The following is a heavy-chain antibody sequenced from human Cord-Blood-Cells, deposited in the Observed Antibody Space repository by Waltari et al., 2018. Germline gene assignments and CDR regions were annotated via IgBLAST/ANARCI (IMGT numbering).Heavy chain of an antibody. V-gene: IGHV3-48*02. CDR1: ECTFSPDS. J-gene: IGHJ4*02. CDR3: ARDLGYDSSHSYFDY. CDR2: ISSSSSTI. D-gene: IGHD3-22*01. Sequence: ELSLLESGGGLVQLGGALRLAWEASECTFSPDSLRRVSQAPGKGLEWVSYISSSSSTIYYADSVKGRFTISRDNAKNSLYLQMNSLRDEDTAVYYCARDLGYDSSHSYFDYWGQGTLVTVSS.